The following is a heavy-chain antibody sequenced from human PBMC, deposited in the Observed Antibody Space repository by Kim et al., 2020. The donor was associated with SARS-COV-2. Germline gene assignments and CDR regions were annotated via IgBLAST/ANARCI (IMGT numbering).Heavy chain of an antibody. J-gene: IGHJ6*02. CDR3: AKAHARGRYGMDV. Sequence: YADFVKGLDTNSRDNAKNSLYLQMNSLRAEDTALYICAKAHARGRYGMDVWGQGTTVTVSS. V-gene: IGHV3-9*01.